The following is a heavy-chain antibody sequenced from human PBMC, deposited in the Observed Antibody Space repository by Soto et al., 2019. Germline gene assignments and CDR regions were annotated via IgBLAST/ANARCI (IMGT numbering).Heavy chain of an antibody. V-gene: IGHV3-23*01. Sequence: PGGSLRLSCAASGFTFSNYAMTWVRQAPGKGLEWVSHITGSGGSTYYADSVKGRFTISRDNSKNTLFLQMNSLRADDTAVYYCAKDQASGQGSFDSWGQGTLVTVSS. J-gene: IGHJ4*02. CDR2: ITGSGGST. CDR3: AKDQASGQGSFDS. CDR1: GFTFSNYA.